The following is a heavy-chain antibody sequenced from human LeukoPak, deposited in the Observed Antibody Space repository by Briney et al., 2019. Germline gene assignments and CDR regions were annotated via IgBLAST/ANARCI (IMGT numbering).Heavy chain of an antibody. CDR1: GGSINSGGYY. D-gene: IGHD4/OR15-4a*01. CDR2: IYYSGST. CDR3: ARDGHHYGVDY. J-gene: IGHJ4*02. V-gene: IGHV4-31*03. Sequence: SETLSLTCTVSGGSINSGGYYWSWIRQHPGKGLEWIGYIYYSGSTYYNPSLKSRVTISVDTSKNQFSLKLSSVTAADTAVYYCARDGHHYGVDYWGQATLVTVSS.